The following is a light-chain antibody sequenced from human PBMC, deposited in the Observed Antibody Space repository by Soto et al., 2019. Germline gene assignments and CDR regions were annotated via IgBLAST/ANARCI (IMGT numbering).Light chain of an antibody. CDR2: DDD. J-gene: IGLJ1*01. Sequence: QSVMTQPPSVSAAPGQTVTISCSGSSSNIGGNSVSWYQQLPGTAPKLRIYDDDKRPSGIPDRFSGSKSGTSATLGITGFRTGDEADYYCGSWDSSLSAYVFGTGTKLTVL. CDR1: SSNIGGNS. CDR3: GSWDSSLSAYV. V-gene: IGLV1-51*01.